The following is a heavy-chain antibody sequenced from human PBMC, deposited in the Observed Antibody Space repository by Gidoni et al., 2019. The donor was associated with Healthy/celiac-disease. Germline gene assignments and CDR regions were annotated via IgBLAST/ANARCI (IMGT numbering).Heavy chain of an antibody. J-gene: IGHJ3*02. CDR2: IIPIVGTA. V-gene: IGHV1-69*01. CDR3: ARGITYYYDSSGSDDAFDI. CDR1: VGSFSSYA. D-gene: IGHD3-22*01. Sequence: QVQLVQSGAEVKKPGSSVKVSCKASVGSFSSYAISWVRQAHVQGLEWMGGIIPIVGTANYAQKFQGRVTITADESTSTAYMELSSLRSEDTAVYYCARGITYYYDSSGSDDAFDIWGQGTMVTVSS.